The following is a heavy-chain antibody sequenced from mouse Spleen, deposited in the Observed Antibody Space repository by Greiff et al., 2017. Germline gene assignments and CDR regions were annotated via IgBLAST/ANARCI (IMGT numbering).Heavy chain of an antibody. Sequence: LQQSGAELVRPGSSVKLSCKDSDFAFMASAMHWVKQRPGHGLEWIGSFTMYSDATEYSENFKGKATLTANTSSSTAYMELSSLTSEDSAVYYCAREVPDYDDGVFAYWGQGTLVTVSA. V-gene: IGHV1-49*01. CDR3: AREVPDYDDGVFAY. CDR1: DFAFMASA. D-gene: IGHD2-4*01. J-gene: IGHJ3*01. CDR2: FTMYSDAT.